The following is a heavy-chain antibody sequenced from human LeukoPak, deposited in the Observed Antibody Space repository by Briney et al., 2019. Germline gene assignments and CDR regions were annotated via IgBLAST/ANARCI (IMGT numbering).Heavy chain of an antibody. V-gene: IGHV1-69*06. CDR3: ARDWADRSGWYF. CDR1: GGTFSSYA. CDR2: IIPIFGTA. Sequence: SVKVSCKASGGTFSSYAISWVRQAPGQGLEWMGGIIPIFGTANYAQKFQGRVTITADKSTSTAYMELSSLRSEDAAVYYCARDWADRSGWYFWGQGTLVTVSS. D-gene: IGHD6-19*01. J-gene: IGHJ4*02.